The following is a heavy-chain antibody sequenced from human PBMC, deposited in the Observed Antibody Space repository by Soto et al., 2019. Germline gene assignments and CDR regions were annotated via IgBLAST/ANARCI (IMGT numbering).Heavy chain of an antibody. D-gene: IGHD2-15*01. V-gene: IGHV4-34*01. J-gene: IGHJ4*02. CDR2: INHSGST. CDR1: GGSFSGYY. CDR3: ARGARRYCSGGSCYSDFDY. Sequence: QVPLQQWGAGLLKPSETLSLTCAVYGGSFSGYYWSWIRQPPGKGLEWIGEINHSGSTNYNPSLKSRVTISVDTSKNQFSLKLSSVTAADTAVYYCARGARRYCSGGSCYSDFDYWGQGTLVTVSS.